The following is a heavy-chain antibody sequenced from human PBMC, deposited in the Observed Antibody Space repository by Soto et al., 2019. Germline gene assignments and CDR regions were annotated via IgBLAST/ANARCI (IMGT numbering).Heavy chain of an antibody. Sequence: QVQLVESGGGVVQPGRSLRLSCAASGFTFSSYGMHWVRQAPGKGLEWVAVIWYDGSNKYYADSVKGRFTISRDNSKNTLYLQMNSLRAEDTAVYYCAVGAVRSYGSGTPAGYWGQGTLVTVSS. D-gene: IGHD3-10*01. J-gene: IGHJ4*02. CDR2: IWYDGSNK. CDR1: GFTFSSYG. V-gene: IGHV3-33*01. CDR3: AVGAVRSYGSGTPAGY.